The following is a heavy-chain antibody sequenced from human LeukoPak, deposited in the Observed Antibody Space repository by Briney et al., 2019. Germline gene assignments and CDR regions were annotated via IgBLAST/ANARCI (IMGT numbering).Heavy chain of an antibody. CDR3: ARSGYYRRRNWFDP. Sequence: SETLSLTCAVYGGSFSGYYWSWIRQPPGKGLEWIGEINHSGSTNYNPSLKSRVTISVDTSKNKFSLKLSSVTAADTAVYYCARSGYYRRRNWFDPWGQGTLVTVSS. J-gene: IGHJ5*02. CDR2: INHSGST. V-gene: IGHV4-34*01. D-gene: IGHD3-3*01. CDR1: GGSFSGYY.